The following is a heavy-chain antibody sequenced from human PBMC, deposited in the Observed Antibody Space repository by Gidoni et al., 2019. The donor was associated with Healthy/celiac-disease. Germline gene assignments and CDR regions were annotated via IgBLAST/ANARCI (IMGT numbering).Heavy chain of an antibody. CDR1: GFTFDDYA. J-gene: IGHJ1*01. V-gene: IGHV3-9*01. Sequence: EVQLVESGGGLVQPGRSLRLSCAASGFTFDDYAMHWVRQAPGKVLEWVSGISWNSGSIDYADSVKGRFTISRDNAKNSLYLQMNSLRAEDTALYYCAKDSLLRFSQRGYFQHWGQGTLVTVSS. CDR2: ISWNSGSI. CDR3: AKDSLLRFSQRGYFQH. D-gene: IGHD3-3*01.